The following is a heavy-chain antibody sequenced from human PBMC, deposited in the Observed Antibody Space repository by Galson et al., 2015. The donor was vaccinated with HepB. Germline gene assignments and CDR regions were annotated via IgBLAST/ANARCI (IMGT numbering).Heavy chain of an antibody. D-gene: IGHD2-2*01. V-gene: IGHV1-69*02. CDR1: GGTFSSYT. CDR3: ASAFLPLGYCSSTSCPDYYYYGMDV. Sequence: SVKVSCKASGGTFSSYTISWVRQAPGQGLEWMGRIIPILGIANYAQKFQGRVTITADKSTSTAYMELSSLRSEDTAVYYCASAFLPLGYCSSTSCPDYYYYGMDVWGQGTTVTVSS. J-gene: IGHJ6*02. CDR2: IIPILGIA.